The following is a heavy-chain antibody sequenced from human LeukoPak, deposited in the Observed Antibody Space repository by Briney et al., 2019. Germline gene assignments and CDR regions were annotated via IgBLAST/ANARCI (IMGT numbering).Heavy chain of an antibody. V-gene: IGHV3-23*01. CDR3: AKDSSQGGDYFDS. Sequence: PGGSLRLSCAAPEFTFSKYAMNWVRQAPGKGLEWVSGINGSGVITFYADSVKGRFTISRDNSKNTLYLQMNSLRAEDTAIYYCAKDSSQGGDYFDSWGQGTLVTVSS. CDR1: EFTFSKYA. J-gene: IGHJ4*02. D-gene: IGHD3-16*01. CDR2: INGSGVIT.